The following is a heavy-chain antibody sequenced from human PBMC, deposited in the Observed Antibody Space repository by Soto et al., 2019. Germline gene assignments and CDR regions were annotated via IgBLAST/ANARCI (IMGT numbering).Heavy chain of an antibody. J-gene: IGHJ5*02. V-gene: IGHV4-59*01. D-gene: IGHD2-2*01. Sequence: PSAILSLTCTVFGGSISSYYWSWIRQPPGKGLVWPGYIYYSGSTNCNPSLKSRVTISVDTSKSQFSLKLSSVTAADTAVYYCARVQNIVVVPAALEWFDPWGQGTLVTVSS. CDR1: GGSISSYY. CDR2: IYYSGST. CDR3: ARVQNIVVVPAALEWFDP.